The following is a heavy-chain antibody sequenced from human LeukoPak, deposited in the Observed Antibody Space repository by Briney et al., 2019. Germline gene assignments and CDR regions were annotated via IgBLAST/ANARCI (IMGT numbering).Heavy chain of an antibody. CDR1: GGSISSSSYY. CDR2: IYYSGST. J-gene: IGHJ4*02. CDR3: ARDRVRGTFFDY. D-gene: IGHD3-10*01. Sequence: SETLSLTCTVSGGSISSSSYYWGWIRQPPGKGLEWIGSIYYSGSTYYNPSLKSRVTISVDTSKNQFYLKLSSVTAADTAVYYCARDRVRGTFFDYWGQGTLVTVSS. V-gene: IGHV4-39*07.